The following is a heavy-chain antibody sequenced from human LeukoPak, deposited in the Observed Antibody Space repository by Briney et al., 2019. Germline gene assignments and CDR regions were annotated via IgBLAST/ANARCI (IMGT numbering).Heavy chain of an antibody. V-gene: IGHV3-23*05. J-gene: IGHJ4*02. CDR3: AKSVPDYTRFDY. Sequence: PGGSLRLSCAASGFTFSSYAMSWVRQAPGKGLEWVSTFKTKYNQVYYAESVRGRFTISTDNSKSTVYLQMNSLRAEDTALYYCAKSVPDYTRFDYWGQGALVTVSS. CDR2: FKTKYNQV. CDR1: GFTFSSYA. D-gene: IGHD4-11*01.